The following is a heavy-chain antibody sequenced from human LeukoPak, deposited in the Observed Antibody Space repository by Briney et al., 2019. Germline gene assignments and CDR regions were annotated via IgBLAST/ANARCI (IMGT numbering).Heavy chain of an antibody. CDR2: IYPGDSDT. CDR3: AGRSGHRTGYSSTLGYYGMDV. D-gene: IGHD6-13*01. Sequence: GESLKISCKGSGYSFTSYWIGWVRQMPGKGLEWMGIIYPGDSDTRYSPPFQGQVTISADKSISTAYLQWSSLKASDTAMYYCAGRSGHRTGYSSTLGYYGMDVWGQGTTVTVSS. CDR1: GYSFTSYW. V-gene: IGHV5-51*01. J-gene: IGHJ6*02.